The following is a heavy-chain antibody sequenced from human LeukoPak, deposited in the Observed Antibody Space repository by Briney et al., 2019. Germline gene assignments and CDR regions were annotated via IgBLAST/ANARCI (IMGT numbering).Heavy chain of an antibody. Sequence: GGSLRLSCAASGFTFSNYGMHWVRQAPGKGLEWVAVVSHDGSKKEFADSVKGRFTISRDNSKNTLYLQMNSLRAEDTAVYYCARRSYYYDSSGYYSSWFDPWGQGTLVTVSS. V-gene: IGHV3-30*03. CDR2: VSHDGSKK. J-gene: IGHJ5*02. CDR1: GFTFSNYG. CDR3: ARRSYYYDSSGYYSSWFDP. D-gene: IGHD3-22*01.